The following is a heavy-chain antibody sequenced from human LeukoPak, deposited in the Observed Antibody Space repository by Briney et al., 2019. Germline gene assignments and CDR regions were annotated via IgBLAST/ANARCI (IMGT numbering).Heavy chain of an antibody. Sequence: SQTLCLTCTVSGDSINNYYWSWIRQPPGKGLEWIGYVSYSGTPDSNPSLKSRVTISLDTSRNQFSLQLSSVTAADTAVYYCARQKWDRLTYHYYGMDGSSQGSTLTVSS. J-gene: IGHJ6*02. D-gene: IGHD1-26*01. CDR2: VSYSGTP. CDR1: GDSINNYY. CDR3: ARQKWDRLTYHYYGMDG. V-gene: IGHV4-59*08.